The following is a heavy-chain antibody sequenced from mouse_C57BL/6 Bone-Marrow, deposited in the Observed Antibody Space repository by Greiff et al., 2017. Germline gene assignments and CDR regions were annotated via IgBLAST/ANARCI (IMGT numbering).Heavy chain of an antibody. D-gene: IGHD2-13*01. J-gene: IGHJ2*01. V-gene: IGHV5-12*01. CDR2: ISNGGGST. CDR3: ARRGDPYYFDY. Sequence: VNVVESGGGLVQPGGSLKLSCAASGFTFSDYYMYWVRQTPEKRLEWVAYISNGGGSTYYPDTVKGRFTISRDNAKNTLYLQMSRLKSEDTAMYYCARRGDPYYFDYWGQGTTLTVSS. CDR1: GFTFSDYY.